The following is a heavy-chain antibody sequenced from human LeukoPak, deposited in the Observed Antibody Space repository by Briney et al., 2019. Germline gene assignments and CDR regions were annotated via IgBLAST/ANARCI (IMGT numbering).Heavy chain of an antibody. D-gene: IGHD3-10*01. Sequence: SETLSITCTVSGGSISSGDYYWSWIRQPPGKGLEWIGYIYYSGSTYYNPSLKSRVTISVDTSKNQFSLKLSSVTAAGAAVYYCGRAKWVQGVTVDPWGQGTLVTVSS. J-gene: IGHJ5*02. CDR3: GRAKWVQGVTVDP. V-gene: IGHV4-30-4*01. CDR2: IYYSGST. CDR1: GGSISSGDYY.